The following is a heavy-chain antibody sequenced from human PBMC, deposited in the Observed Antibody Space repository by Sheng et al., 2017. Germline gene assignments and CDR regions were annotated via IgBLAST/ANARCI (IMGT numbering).Heavy chain of an antibody. D-gene: IGHD6-13*01. CDR3: ARVKAAAEGKWCFDL. CDR1: GFRFSDYY. V-gene: IGHV3-11*05. J-gene: IGHJ2*01. Sequence: QVQLVESGGGLVKPGGSLRLSCAASGFRFSDYYMNWIRQAPGKGLEWVSYIGGRGYYKKYADSVKGRFTISRDNAENSLSLQLDSLRVEDTAVYYCARVKAAAEGKWCFDLWGRGTLVTVSS. CDR2: IGGRGYYK.